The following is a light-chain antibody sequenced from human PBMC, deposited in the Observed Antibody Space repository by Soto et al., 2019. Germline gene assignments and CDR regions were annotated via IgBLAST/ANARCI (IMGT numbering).Light chain of an antibody. J-gene: IGKJ1*01. CDR2: KAS. Sequence: IQMTQTPSTLSASVGDRVTITCRASHRISNWLPGYQQKPGKAPKLQLYKASTLAPGVLSRVSGSGFGTEFTLTISRLQPDDFGTYYCQQYDSYSTCTFGQGTKVAIK. CDR1: HRISNW. CDR3: QQYDSYSTCT. V-gene: IGKV1-5*03.